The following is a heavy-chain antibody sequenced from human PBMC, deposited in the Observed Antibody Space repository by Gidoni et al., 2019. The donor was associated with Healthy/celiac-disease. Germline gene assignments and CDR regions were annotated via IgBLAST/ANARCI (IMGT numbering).Heavy chain of an antibody. V-gene: IGHV2-5*01. CDR3: AKGGYDSSGQWASAFDI. D-gene: IGHD3-22*01. CDR2: IYWNDDK. J-gene: IGHJ3*02. CDR1: GFSLSTSGVG. Sequence: QITLKESGPTLVKPTQTLTLTCTFSGFSLSTSGVGVGWIRQPPGKALEWLALIYWNDDKRYSPSLKSRLTITKDTSKNQVVLTMTNMDPVDTATYYCAKGGYDSSGQWASAFDIWGQGTMVTVSS.